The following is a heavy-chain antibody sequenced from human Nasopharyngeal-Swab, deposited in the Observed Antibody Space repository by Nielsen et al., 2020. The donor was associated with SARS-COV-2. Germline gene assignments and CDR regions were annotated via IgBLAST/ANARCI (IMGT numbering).Heavy chain of an antibody. V-gene: IGHV7-4-1*02. CDR2: INTNTGNP. J-gene: IGHJ2*01. D-gene: IGHD3-9*01. CDR3: ARDIRTYDILTGYSLGYFDL. Sequence: WVRQAPGQGLEWMGWINTNTGNPTYAQGFTGRFVFSLDTSVSTAYLQISSLKAEDTAVYYCARDIRTYDILTGYSLGYFDLWGRGTLVTVSS.